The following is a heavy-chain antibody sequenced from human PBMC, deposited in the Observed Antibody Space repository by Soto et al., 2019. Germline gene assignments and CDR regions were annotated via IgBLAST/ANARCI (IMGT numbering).Heavy chain of an antibody. CDR2: VKSKNDGGTT. CDR1: GFTFSNAW. Sequence: GGSLRLSCAASGFTFSNAWINWVRQAPGKGLEWVGRVKSKNDGGTTDFAAPVKGRFAISRDDSKNMVYLEMNSLQTEHTAIYYCTTDSYITSIIVRFDYWGHGTLVTVSS. J-gene: IGHJ4*01. V-gene: IGHV3-15*07. CDR3: TTDSYITSIIVRFDY. D-gene: IGHD3-22*01.